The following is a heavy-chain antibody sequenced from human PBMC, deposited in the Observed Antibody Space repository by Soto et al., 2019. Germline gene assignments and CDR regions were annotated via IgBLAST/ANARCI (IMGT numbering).Heavy chain of an antibody. Sequence: EVQLVESGGGLVQPGGSLRLSCAASGFTFSDHWMHWVRKAPGKGLVWVSYTKGDGTSTRYADSVKGRFTISSDSAKSTLYLQMNSLRAEDTAVYYCARNGNWSSYDYWGQGALVTVSS. CDR2: TKGDGTST. J-gene: IGHJ4*02. V-gene: IGHV3-74*01. D-gene: IGHD1-1*01. CDR1: GFTFSDHW. CDR3: ARNGNWSSYDY.